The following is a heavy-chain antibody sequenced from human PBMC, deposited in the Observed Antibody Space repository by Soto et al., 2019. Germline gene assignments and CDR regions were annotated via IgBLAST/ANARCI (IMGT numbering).Heavy chain of an antibody. V-gene: IGHV3-7*01. CDR2: IKPDGSDQ. CDR3: GVDV. J-gene: IGHJ6*04. CDR1: GFTFSRYW. Sequence: EVQLVESGGGLVQPGGSLRLSCAASGFTFSRYWMSGVGQAPGKGLDWLANIKPDGSDQYYVDSVEGRFTISRDNAKNSLYLQMNSLRAEDTDVYYCGVDVWGKGTTVTVSS.